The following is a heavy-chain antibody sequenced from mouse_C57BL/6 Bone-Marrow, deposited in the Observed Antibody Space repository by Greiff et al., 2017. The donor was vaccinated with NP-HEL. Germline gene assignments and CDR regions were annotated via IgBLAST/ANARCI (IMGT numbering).Heavy chain of an antibody. V-gene: IGHV1-54*01. Sequence: VHLVESGAELVRPGTSVKVSCKASGYAFTNYLIEWVKQRPGQGLEWIGVINPGSGGTNYNEKFKGKATLTADKSSSTAYMQLSSLTSEDSAVYFCARSHYGSSGSWFAYWGQGTLVTVSA. CDR2: INPGSGGT. J-gene: IGHJ3*01. D-gene: IGHD1-1*01. CDR3: ARSHYGSSGSWFAY. CDR1: GYAFTNYL.